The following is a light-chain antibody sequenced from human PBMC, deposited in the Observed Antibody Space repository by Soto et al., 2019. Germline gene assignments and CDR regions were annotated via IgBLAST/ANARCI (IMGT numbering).Light chain of an antibody. CDR2: EVS. J-gene: IGLJ1*01. Sequence: QSVLTQPASVSGSPEQSITISCAGTSSDICGYNYVSWYQQHPGKAPKVMIYEVSNRPSGVSNRFSGSKSGNTASLTISGLQAEDEADYYCSSYTSSSTLYVFGTGTKVTVL. CDR1: SSDICGYNY. CDR3: SSYTSSSTLYV. V-gene: IGLV2-14*01.